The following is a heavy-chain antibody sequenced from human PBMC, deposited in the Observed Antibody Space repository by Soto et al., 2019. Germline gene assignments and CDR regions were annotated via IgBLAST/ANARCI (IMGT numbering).Heavy chain of an antibody. CDR2: ISSSGSTI. D-gene: IGHD1-1*01. Sequence: GGSLRLSCAASGFTFSSYSMNWVRQAPGKGLEWVSYISSSGSTIYYADSVKGRFTISRDNAKNTLYLQMNSLRAEDTAVYYCAKDRYTGGYYYYYGMDVWGQGTTVTVSS. V-gene: IGHV3-48*01. CDR3: AKDRYTGGYYYYYGMDV. CDR1: GFTFSSYS. J-gene: IGHJ6*02.